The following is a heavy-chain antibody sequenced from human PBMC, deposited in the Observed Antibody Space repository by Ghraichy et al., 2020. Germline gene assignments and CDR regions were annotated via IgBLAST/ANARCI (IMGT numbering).Heavy chain of an antibody. CDR3: ARGGSGNYYRP. CDR2: IYTSVST. J-gene: IGHJ5*02. CDR1: GVSISNYY. D-gene: IGHD1-26*01. Sequence: SETLSLTCTVSGVSISNYYWSWIRQPAGKGLEWIGRIYTSVSTNYNPSLKSRVTMSVDTSKNQFSLKLTSVTAADTAVYYCARGGSGNYYRPWGQGTLVTVSA. V-gene: IGHV4-4*07.